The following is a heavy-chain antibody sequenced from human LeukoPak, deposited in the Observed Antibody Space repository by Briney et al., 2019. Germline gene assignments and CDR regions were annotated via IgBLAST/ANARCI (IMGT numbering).Heavy chain of an antibody. CDR3: ARAPSSSTWNHYYIDY. Sequence: GGSLRLSCAASGFTFNSYSMNWVRQAPGKGLEWFSSITSTSSHIYHADSLKGRFTISRDNAKNSLYLQMNSLRAEDTAVYYCARAPSSSTWNHYYIDYWGQGTLVTVSS. CDR2: ITSTSSHI. CDR1: GFTFNSYS. J-gene: IGHJ4*02. D-gene: IGHD6-13*01. V-gene: IGHV3-21*01.